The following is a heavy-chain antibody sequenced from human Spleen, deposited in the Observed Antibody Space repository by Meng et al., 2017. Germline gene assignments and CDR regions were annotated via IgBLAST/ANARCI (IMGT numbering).Heavy chain of an antibody. J-gene: IGHJ4*02. Sequence: QVQLVQSGAEGKTPGASLKVSCKASGYTFTNYYIHWVRQAPGQGLEWMGMINPSGGSTSYVQKFQGRVTMTRDTSTTTVYMEVRSLRSEDTAFYYCAREKSPGHFDYFGQGILVTVSS. CDR3: AREKSPGHFDY. V-gene: IGHV1-46*01. CDR1: GYTFTNYY. CDR2: INPSGGST.